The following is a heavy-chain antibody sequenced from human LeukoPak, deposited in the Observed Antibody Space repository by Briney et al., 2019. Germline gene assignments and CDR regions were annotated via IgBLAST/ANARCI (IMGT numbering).Heavy chain of an antibody. D-gene: IGHD2-2*01. CDR1: GGSFSGYY. CDR2: INHSGST. Sequence: PSETLSLTCAVYGGSFSGYYWSWIRQPPGKGLEWIGGINHSGSTNYNPSLKSRVTISVDTSKNQFSLKLSSVTAADTAVYYCARALYCSSTSCKNWFDPWGQGTLVTVSS. J-gene: IGHJ5*02. V-gene: IGHV4-34*01. CDR3: ARALYCSSTSCKNWFDP.